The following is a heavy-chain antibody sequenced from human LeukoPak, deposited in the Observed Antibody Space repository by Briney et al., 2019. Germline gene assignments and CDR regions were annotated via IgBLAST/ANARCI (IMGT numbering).Heavy chain of an antibody. D-gene: IGHD7-27*01. CDR1: GFIFEDYG. Sequence: PGGSLRLSCAATGFIFEDYGMVWIRQAPGKGLEWVSGISWNGAGTDYADSVKGRFTIARDDAKNFLYLQMNSLRAEDTALYSGARDKWGPAYWGQGTLVTVSS. CDR3: ARDKWGPAY. V-gene: IGHV3-20*04. CDR2: ISWNGAGT. J-gene: IGHJ4*02.